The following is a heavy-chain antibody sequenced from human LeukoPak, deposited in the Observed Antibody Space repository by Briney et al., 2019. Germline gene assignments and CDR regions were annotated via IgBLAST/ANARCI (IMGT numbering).Heavy chain of an antibody. CDR2: INPNSGGT. D-gene: IGHD3-22*01. CDR3: ARDQDSSGYYDY. Sequence: GASVKVSCKASGYTFTGYYIHWVRQAPGQGLEWMGRINPNSGGTNYAQKFQGRVTMTRDTSISTAYMELSRLRSDDTAVYYCARDQDSSGYYDYWGQGTQVTVSS. J-gene: IGHJ4*02. V-gene: IGHV1-2*06. CDR1: GYTFTGYY.